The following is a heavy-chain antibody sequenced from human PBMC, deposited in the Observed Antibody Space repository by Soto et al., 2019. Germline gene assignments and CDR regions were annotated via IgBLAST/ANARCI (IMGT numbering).Heavy chain of an antibody. CDR2: ISYDGSNK. D-gene: IGHD5-12*01. J-gene: IGHJ6*02. CDR3: ARDYYRFNSGYEFSMDV. CDR1: GFTFSSYA. Sequence: QVQLVESGGAVVQPGRSLRLSCAASGFTFSSYAMHWVRQAPGKGLEWVAVISYDGSNKYYADSVKGRFTISRDNSQITLYLEMNSLRAEEPAVYYCARDYYRFNSGYEFSMDVLGQGATVSVSS. V-gene: IGHV3-30-3*01.